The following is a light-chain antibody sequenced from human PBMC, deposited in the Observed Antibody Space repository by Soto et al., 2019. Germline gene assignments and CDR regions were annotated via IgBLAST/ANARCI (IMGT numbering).Light chain of an antibody. CDR1: KNDIGVYDF. CDR3: KSYAGSNTYV. Sequence: QSALTQPPSASGSPGQSVNISCTGTKNDIGVYDFVSWYQHHPGKAPRLIIYEVVQRPSGVPDRFSGSKSGNTASLTVSGLQAADEGDYFCKSYAGSNTYVFGSGTKLTVL. V-gene: IGLV2-8*01. J-gene: IGLJ1*01. CDR2: EVV.